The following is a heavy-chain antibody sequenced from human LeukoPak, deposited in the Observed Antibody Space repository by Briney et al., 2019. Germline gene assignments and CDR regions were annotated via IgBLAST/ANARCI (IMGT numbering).Heavy chain of an antibody. CDR1: GFTFSSYS. D-gene: IGHD3-22*01. J-gene: IGHJ4*01. CDR2: ISSSSSYI. Sequence: GGSLRLSCAASGFTFSSYSMNWVRQAPGKGLEWVSSISSSSSYIYYADSVKGRFTISRDNAKNSLYLQMNSLRAEDTAVYYCARASIVVAGGFDYWGQGTLVTVSS. V-gene: IGHV3-21*01. CDR3: ARASIVVAGGFDY.